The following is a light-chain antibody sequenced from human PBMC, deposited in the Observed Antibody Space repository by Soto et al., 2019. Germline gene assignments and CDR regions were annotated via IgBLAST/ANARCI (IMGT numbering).Light chain of an antibody. V-gene: IGKV3-11*01. CDR2: DAS. Sequence: EIVLTQAPATLSLSPGQSATLSCRASQSIGNYLAWYQQKVGQAPRLLIYDASTRVTGIPARFSGSGSGTDFTLTISSLEPDDFAIYYCQHRAKWPRFTFGPGTKVDIK. CDR3: QHRAKWPRFT. J-gene: IGKJ3*01. CDR1: QSIGNY.